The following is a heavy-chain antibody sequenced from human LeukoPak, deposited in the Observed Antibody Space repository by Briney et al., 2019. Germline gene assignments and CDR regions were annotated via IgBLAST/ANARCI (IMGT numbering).Heavy chain of an antibody. CDR2: ISGSGGST. J-gene: IGHJ6*02. CDR3: ARTRSTWAYYYYGMDV. D-gene: IGHD1-26*01. Sequence: GGSLRLSCAASGFTFSSYAMSWVRQAPGKGLEWVSAISGSGGSTYYADSVKGRFTISRDNSKNTLYLQMNSLRAEDTAVYYCARTRSTWAYYYYGMDVWGQGTTVTVSS. V-gene: IGHV3-23*01. CDR1: GFTFSSYA.